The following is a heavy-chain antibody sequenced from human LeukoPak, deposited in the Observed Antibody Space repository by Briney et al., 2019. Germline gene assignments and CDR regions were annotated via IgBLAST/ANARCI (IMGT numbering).Heavy chain of an antibody. CDR1: GYTLTELS. V-gene: IGHV1-24*01. CDR2: FDPEDGET. J-gene: IGHJ5*02. CDR3: ATAPTPDYGGNSGSVWFDP. Sequence: GASVKVSCKVSGYTLTELSMHWVRQAPGKGLEWMGGFDPEDGETIYAQKFQGRVTMTEDTSTDTAYMELSSLRSEDTAVYYCATAPTPDYGGNSGSVWFDPWGQGTLVTVSS. D-gene: IGHD4-23*01.